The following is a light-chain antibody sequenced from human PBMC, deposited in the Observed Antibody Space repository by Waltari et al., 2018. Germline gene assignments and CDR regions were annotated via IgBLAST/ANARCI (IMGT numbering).Light chain of an antibody. CDR3: ITKDTSLNAIV. V-gene: IGLV1-51*02. CDR2: ENN. CDR1: SSNIGNNY. Sequence: QSVLTQPPSVSAAPGQKVTISCSGSSSNIGNNYVSWFQQLPGTAPKLLIYENNKRPSGTPARFSGSKSGTSGTLDITGLQTGDEADYYCITKDTSLNAIVFGGGTKLTVL. J-gene: IGLJ2*01.